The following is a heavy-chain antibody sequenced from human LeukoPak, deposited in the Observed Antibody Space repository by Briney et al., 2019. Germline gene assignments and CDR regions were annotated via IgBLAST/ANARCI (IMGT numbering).Heavy chain of an antibody. CDR3: ARDPSAVAGFFDY. CDR1: GFTFSSYW. Sequence: GGPLRPSCAASGFTFSSYWMHWVRQAPGKGLVWVSRIEGDGSSTSYADSVKGRFTISRDNAKNTLYLQMNSLRAEDTAVYYCARDPSAVAGFFDYWGQGILVTVSS. J-gene: IGHJ4*02. D-gene: IGHD6-19*01. V-gene: IGHV3-74*01. CDR2: IEGDGSST.